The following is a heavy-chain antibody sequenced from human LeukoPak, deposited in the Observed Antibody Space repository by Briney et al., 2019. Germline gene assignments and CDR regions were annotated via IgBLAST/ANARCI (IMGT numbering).Heavy chain of an antibody. V-gene: IGHV3-9*01. D-gene: IGHD6-13*01. J-gene: IGHJ4*02. CDR2: ISWNSASV. Sequence: GESLTLSCAVSGFTFDNYCMGWVRQARGKCLEWVSSISWNSASVGYVDYVKGRFTISRDNAKNSPYLQMNSLRAEDTALYYCAKDYRYSSSWYDYWGQGTLVTVSS. CDR1: GFTFDNYC. CDR3: AKDYRYSSSWYDY.